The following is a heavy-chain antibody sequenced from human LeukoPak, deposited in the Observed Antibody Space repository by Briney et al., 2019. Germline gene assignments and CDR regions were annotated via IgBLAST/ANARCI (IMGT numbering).Heavy chain of an antibody. Sequence: SETLSLTCAVYGGSFSGYYWSWIRQPPGKGLEWIGEINHSGSTNYNPSLKSRVTISVDTSKNQFSLKLSSVTAADTAVYYCARSVGFVEDIVVVPAASNWFDPWGQGTLVTVSS. CDR2: INHSGST. V-gene: IGHV4-34*01. D-gene: IGHD2-2*01. J-gene: IGHJ5*02. CDR1: GGSFSGYY. CDR3: ARSVGFVEDIVVVPAASNWFDP.